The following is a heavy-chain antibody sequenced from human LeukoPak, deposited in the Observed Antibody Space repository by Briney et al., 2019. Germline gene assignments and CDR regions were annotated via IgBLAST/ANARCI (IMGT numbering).Heavy chain of an antibody. J-gene: IGHJ5*02. D-gene: IGHD2-15*01. CDR3: AVVVVRGFDP. Sequence: SETLSLTCAVYGGSFSGYCWSWIRQPPGKGLEWIGEINHSGSTNYNPSLKSRVTISVDTSKNQFSLKLSSVTAADTAVYYCAVVVVRGFDPWGQGTLVTVSS. V-gene: IGHV4-34*01. CDR1: GGSFSGYC. CDR2: INHSGST.